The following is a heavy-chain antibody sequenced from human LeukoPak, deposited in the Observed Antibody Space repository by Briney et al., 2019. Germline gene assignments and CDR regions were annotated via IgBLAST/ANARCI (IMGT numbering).Heavy chain of an antibody. CDR1: GFTFSSYG. Sequence: PGGSLRLSCAASGFTFSSYGMHWARQAPGKGLEWVAVIWYDGSNKYYADSVKGRFTISRDNSKNTLYLQMNSLRAEDTAVYYCARDSGLEYFDYWGQGTLVTVSS. J-gene: IGHJ4*02. CDR2: IWYDGSNK. V-gene: IGHV3-33*01. D-gene: IGHD3/OR15-3a*01. CDR3: ARDSGLEYFDY.